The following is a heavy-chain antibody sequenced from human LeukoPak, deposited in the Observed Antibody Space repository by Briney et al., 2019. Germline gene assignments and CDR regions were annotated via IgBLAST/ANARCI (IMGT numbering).Heavy chain of an antibody. D-gene: IGHD1-7*01. CDR2: VYTGGST. J-gene: IGHJ4*02. Sequence: QPGGSLRLSCAASGFIVSSNYMTWVRQAPGKGLECVSVVYTGGSTYYADSVEGRFTISRDNSKNTLYLHMNSLRPEDTAVYYCAGCRWNYHYFEHWGQGTLVTVSS. CDR1: GFIVSSNY. CDR3: AGCRWNYHYFEH. V-gene: IGHV3-66*01.